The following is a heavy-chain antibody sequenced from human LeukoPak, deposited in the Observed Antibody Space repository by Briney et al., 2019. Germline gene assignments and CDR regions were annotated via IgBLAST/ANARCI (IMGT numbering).Heavy chain of an antibody. D-gene: IGHD7-27*01. CDR2: ISYDGGNK. J-gene: IGHJ4*02. CDR1: GFTFSSYG. CDR3: ARGRGAWGSAVDY. V-gene: IGHV3-30*03. Sequence: GGSLRLSCAASGFTFSSYGMHWVRQAPGKGLEWVAVISYDGGNKNYADSVKGRFTISRDNSKNTLYLQMNSLRAEDTAVYYCARGRGAWGSAVDYWGQGTLVTVSS.